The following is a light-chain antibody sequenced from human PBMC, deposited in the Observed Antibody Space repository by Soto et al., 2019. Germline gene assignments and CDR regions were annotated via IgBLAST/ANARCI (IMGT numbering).Light chain of an antibody. J-gene: IGKJ1*01. V-gene: IGKV1-12*01. CDR2: AAA. CDR1: QGISSW. Sequence: DIQITQYTSTLSGSVGDRVTITCRASQGISSWLAWYQQKPGKAPRLLIYAAANLQRGVPSRFTGSGSGTDFTLSINDLQPDDFAVYYCQQCFSIPPTFGQGTKVDIK. CDR3: QQCFSIPPT.